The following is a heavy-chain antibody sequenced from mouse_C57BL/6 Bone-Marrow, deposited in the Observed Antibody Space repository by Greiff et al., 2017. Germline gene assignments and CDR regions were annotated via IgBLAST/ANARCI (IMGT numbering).Heavy chain of an antibody. CDR2: INSDGGST. Sequence: EVQRVESGGGLVQPGESLKLSCESNEYEFPSHDMSWVRKTPEKRLELVAAINSDGGSTYYPDTMERRFIISRDNPKKTLYLQMSSLRSEDTAFYYCARQVSYYGNLWWYFDVWGTGTTVTVSS. J-gene: IGHJ1*03. V-gene: IGHV5-2*01. CDR3: ARQVSYYGNLWWYFDV. CDR1: EYEFPSHD. D-gene: IGHD2-1*01.